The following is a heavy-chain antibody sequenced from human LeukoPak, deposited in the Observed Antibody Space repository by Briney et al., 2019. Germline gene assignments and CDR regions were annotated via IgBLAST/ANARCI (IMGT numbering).Heavy chain of an antibody. J-gene: IGHJ4*02. CDR2: INHSGST. CDR1: GGSFSGYY. D-gene: IGHD3-9*01. CDR3: ARGRVVLRYFDWLFPGGTFDY. V-gene: IGHV4-34*01. Sequence: SETLSLTCAVYGGSFSGYYWSWIRQPPGKGLEWNGEINHSGSTNYNPSLKSRVTISVDTSKNQFSLKLSSVTAADTAVYYCARGRVVLRYFDWLFPGGTFDYWGQGTLVTVSS.